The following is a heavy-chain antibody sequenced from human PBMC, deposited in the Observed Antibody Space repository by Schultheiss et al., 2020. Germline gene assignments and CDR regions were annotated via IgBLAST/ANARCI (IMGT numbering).Heavy chain of an antibody. Sequence: GGSQRLSCAASGFTFSSYSMNWVRQAPGKGLEWVSSISSSSSYIYYADSVKGRFTISRDNAKNSLYLQMNSLRAEDTAVYYCARVHGDYVPLDYWGQGTLVTVSS. CDR1: GFTFSSYS. D-gene: IGHD4-17*01. J-gene: IGHJ4*02. V-gene: IGHV3-21*01. CDR2: ISSSSSYI. CDR3: ARVHGDYVPLDY.